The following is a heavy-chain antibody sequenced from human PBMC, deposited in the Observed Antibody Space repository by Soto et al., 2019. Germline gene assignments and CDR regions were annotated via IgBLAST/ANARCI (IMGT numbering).Heavy chain of an antibody. CDR1: GFTFSSYA. D-gene: IGHD3-10*01. Sequence: GGSLRLSCAASGFTFSSYAMSWVRQAPGKGLEWVSAISGSGGSTYYADSVKGRFTISRDNSKNTLYLQMNSLRAEDTAVYYCAKAPLGVTMVRGVITAPFDYWGQGTLVTVSS. J-gene: IGHJ4*02. CDR2: ISGSGGST. CDR3: AKAPLGVTMVRGVITAPFDY. V-gene: IGHV3-23*01.